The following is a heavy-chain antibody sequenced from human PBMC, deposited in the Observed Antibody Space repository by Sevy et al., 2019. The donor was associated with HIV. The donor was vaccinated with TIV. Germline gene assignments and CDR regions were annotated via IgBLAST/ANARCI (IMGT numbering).Heavy chain of an antibody. Sequence: GGSLRLSCAASGFTFSSYWMHWVRQAPGKGLVWVSRINSDGSSTSYADSAKGRFTISRDNAKNTLYLQMNSLRAEDTAVYYCATAGGYCSSTSCSEDDAFDIWGQGTMVTVSS. V-gene: IGHV3-74*01. CDR2: INSDGSST. CDR3: ATAGGYCSSTSCSEDDAFDI. CDR1: GFTFSSYW. D-gene: IGHD2-2*01. J-gene: IGHJ3*02.